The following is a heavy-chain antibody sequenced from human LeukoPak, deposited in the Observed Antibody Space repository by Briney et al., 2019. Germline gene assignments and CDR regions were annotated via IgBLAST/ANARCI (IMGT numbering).Heavy chain of an antibody. D-gene: IGHD1-26*01. V-gene: IGHV3-30*18. CDR3: AKEVSSIIVGADQAFDY. J-gene: IGHJ4*02. CDR1: GFTFSSYG. CDR2: ISYDGSNK. Sequence: GRSLRLSCAASGFTFSSYGMHWVRQAPGKGLEWVAVISYDGSNKYCADSVKGRFTISRDNSKNTLYLQMNSLRAEDTAVYYCAKEVSSIIVGADQAFDYWGQGTLVTVSS.